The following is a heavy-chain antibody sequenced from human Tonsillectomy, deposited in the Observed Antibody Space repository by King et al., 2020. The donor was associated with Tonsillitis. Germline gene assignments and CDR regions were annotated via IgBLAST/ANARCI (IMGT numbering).Heavy chain of an antibody. CDR2: IWYDGSNK. CDR3: ARGRSLNYYFDY. D-gene: IGHD1-26*01. V-gene: IGHV3-33*08. J-gene: IGHJ4*02. CDR1: GFTFSSYG. Sequence: VQLVESGGGVVQPGRSLRLSCAASGFTFSSYGMHWVRQAPGKGLEWVAVIWYDGSNKYYAESVKGRFTISRDNSKNTLYLQMNSLRAEDTAVYYCARGRSLNYYFDYWGQGTLVTVSS.